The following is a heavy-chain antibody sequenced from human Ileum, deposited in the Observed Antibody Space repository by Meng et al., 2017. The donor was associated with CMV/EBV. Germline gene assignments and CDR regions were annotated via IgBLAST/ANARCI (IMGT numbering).Heavy chain of an antibody. CDR1: GFTFSSYW. D-gene: IGHD2-2*01. Sequence: GESLKISCAASGFTFSSYWMHWVRQAPGKGLVWVSRINSDGSSTNYADSVKGRFTISRDNAEYKLYLQMNSLRAEDTAVYYCARRVVVPAAPYYFDSWGQGTLVTGSS. CDR3: ARRVVVPAAPYYFDS. CDR2: INSDGSST. J-gene: IGHJ4*02. V-gene: IGHV3-74*01.